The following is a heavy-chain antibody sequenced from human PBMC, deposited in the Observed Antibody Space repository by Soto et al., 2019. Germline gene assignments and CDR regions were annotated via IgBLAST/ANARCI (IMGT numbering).Heavy chain of an antibody. Sequence: PGGSLRLSCAASGFTFSGYTMNWVRQAPGKGLEWVSSISSSSSYINYADSVKGRFTISRDNAENSLFLQMNSLRAEDTAVYYCARDLRRSGSSDYWGQGTLVTVSS. CDR1: GFTFSGYT. D-gene: IGHD1-26*01. V-gene: IGHV3-21*01. CDR2: ISSSSSYI. J-gene: IGHJ4*02. CDR3: ARDLRRSGSSDY.